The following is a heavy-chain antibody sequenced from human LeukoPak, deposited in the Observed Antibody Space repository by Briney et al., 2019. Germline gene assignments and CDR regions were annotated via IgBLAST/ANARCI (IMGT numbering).Heavy chain of an antibody. D-gene: IGHD6-6*01. CDR2: INHSGST. CDR1: GGSFSGYY. CDR3: ARASAAARYYKTNRYYYYMDV. Sequence: PSETLSLTCAVYGGSFSGYYWSWIRQPPGKGLEWIGEINHSGSTNYNPSLKSRVTISVDTSKNQFSLKLSSVTAADTAVYYCARASAAARYYKTNRYYYYMDVGGKGTTVTVSS. J-gene: IGHJ6*03. V-gene: IGHV4-34*01.